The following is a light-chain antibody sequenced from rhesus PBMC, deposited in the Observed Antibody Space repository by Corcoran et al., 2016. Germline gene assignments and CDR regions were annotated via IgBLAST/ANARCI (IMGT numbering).Light chain of an antibody. CDR3: QHYYSTPLT. CDR2: EAS. J-gene: IGKJ4*01. V-gene: IGKV1-25*01. CDR1: QGITND. Sequence: DIQMTQSPSSLSASVGDRVTITCRASQGITNDLAWYQQKPGETPKLLIYEASSLQSGIPSRVSGSGSGTEFTLTISSLQSEDFATYYCQHYYSTPLTFGGGTKVEIK.